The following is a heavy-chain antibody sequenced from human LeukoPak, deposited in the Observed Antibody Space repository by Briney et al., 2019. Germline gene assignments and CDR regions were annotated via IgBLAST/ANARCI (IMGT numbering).Heavy chain of an antibody. CDR3: ARPECSGGSCYSLS. D-gene: IGHD2-15*01. CDR2: ISSSSSTI. Sequence: PGGSLRLXCAASGFTFSSYSMNWVRQAPGKELEWVSYISSSSSTIYYADSVKGRFTISRDNAKNSLYLQMNSLRAEDTAVYYCARPECSGGSCYSLSWGQGTLVTVSS. CDR1: GFTFSSYS. V-gene: IGHV3-48*01. J-gene: IGHJ4*02.